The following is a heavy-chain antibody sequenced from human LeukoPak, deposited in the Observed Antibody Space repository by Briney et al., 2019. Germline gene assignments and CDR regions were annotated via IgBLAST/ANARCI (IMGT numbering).Heavy chain of an antibody. D-gene: IGHD2-15*01. Sequence: GGSLRLSCAASGFTFDDYAMHWVRQAPGKVLEWVSSISSSSSYIYYADSVKGRFTISRDNAKNSLYLQMNSLRAEDTAVYYCARDPATRLFDYWGQGTLVTVSS. CDR2: ISSSSSYI. J-gene: IGHJ4*02. CDR3: ARDPATRLFDY. CDR1: GFTFDDYA. V-gene: IGHV3-21*01.